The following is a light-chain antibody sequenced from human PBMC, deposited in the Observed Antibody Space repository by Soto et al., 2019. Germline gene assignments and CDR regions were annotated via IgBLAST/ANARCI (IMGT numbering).Light chain of an antibody. CDR1: SSITDSY. Sequence: QSVLTQPPSASGTPGQRVTISCSGSSSITDSYVYWSQQLPGTAPRLLIYRNHQRPSGVPDRFSGSKSGTSASLAISGLRSEDEADYFCGAWDGSLSSYVFATGTKVTV. CDR3: GAWDGSLSSYV. J-gene: IGLJ1*01. CDR2: RNH. V-gene: IGLV1-47*01.